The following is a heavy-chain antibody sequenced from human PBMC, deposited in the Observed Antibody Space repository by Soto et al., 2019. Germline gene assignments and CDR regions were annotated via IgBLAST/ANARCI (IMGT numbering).Heavy chain of an antibody. V-gene: IGHV3-21*01. J-gene: IGHJ4*02. Sequence: GGSLRLSCAASGFTFSSYSMNWVRQAPGKGLEWVSSISSSSSYIYYADSVKGRFTISRDNAKNSLYLQMNSLRAEDTAVYYCASSYYYDSSGYSYFAYWGQGTLVTVSS. CDR3: ASSYYYDSSGYSYFAY. CDR2: ISSSSSYI. D-gene: IGHD3-22*01. CDR1: GFTFSSYS.